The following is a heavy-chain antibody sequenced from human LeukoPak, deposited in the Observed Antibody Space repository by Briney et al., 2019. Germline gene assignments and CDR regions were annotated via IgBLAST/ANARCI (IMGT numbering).Heavy chain of an antibody. D-gene: IGHD3-10*01. V-gene: IGHV1-8*01. CDR1: GYTFTSYD. CDR2: MNPNSGNT. J-gene: IGHJ6*02. CDR3: AREAIIAWFGDGSYYYGMDV. Sequence: GASMKVSCKASGYTFTSYDINWVRQATGQGLEWMGWMNPNSGNTGYAQKFQGRVTMTRNTSISTAYMELSSLRSEDTAVYYCAREAIIAWFGDGSYYYGMDVWGQGTTVTVSS.